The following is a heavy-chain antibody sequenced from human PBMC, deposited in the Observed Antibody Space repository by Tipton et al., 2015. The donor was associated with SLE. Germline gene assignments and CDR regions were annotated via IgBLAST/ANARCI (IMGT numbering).Heavy chain of an antibody. D-gene: IGHD2-21*02. J-gene: IGHJ4*02. CDR3: AKAQRAVVTATPFDY. Sequence: SLRLSCAASGFTFSSYAMHWVRQAPGKGLEYVSAISSNGGSTYYADSVKGRFTISRDNSKNTLYLQMNSLRAEDTAVYYCAKAQRAVVTATPFDYWGQGTLVTVSS. CDR1: GFTFSSYA. CDR2: ISSNGGST. V-gene: IGHV3-64*02.